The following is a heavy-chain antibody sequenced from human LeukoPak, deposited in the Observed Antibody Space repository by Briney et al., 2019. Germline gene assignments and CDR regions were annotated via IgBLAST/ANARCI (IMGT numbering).Heavy chain of an antibody. CDR1: GFTFSSYS. J-gene: IGHJ6*02. CDR2: ISSSSSTI. D-gene: IGHD6-13*01. V-gene: IGHV3-48*01. Sequence: GGSLRLSCAASGFTFSSYSMNWVRQAPGKGLEWVSYISSSSSTIYYADSVKGRFTISRDNAKNSLYLQMNSLRAEDTAVYYCAREVAAAGTLVGMDVWGQGTTVTVSS. CDR3: AREVAAAGTLVGMDV.